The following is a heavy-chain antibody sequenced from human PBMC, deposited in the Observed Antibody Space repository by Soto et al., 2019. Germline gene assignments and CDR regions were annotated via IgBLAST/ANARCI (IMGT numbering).Heavy chain of an antibody. Sequence: EVHLVEAGGGLVRPGGSLSLSCVVSGFTFSDHEMNWVRQAPGKGPEWVSRISATGGTTSYADSVKGRFTISRDNARDSLYLHMNGLRAEDSAIYYCARDRSLIFAIPPAGMDVWGQGTTVTVSS. J-gene: IGHJ6*02. V-gene: IGHV3-48*03. CDR1: GFTFSDHE. D-gene: IGHD3-3*01. CDR3: ARDRSLIFAIPPAGMDV. CDR2: ISATGGTT.